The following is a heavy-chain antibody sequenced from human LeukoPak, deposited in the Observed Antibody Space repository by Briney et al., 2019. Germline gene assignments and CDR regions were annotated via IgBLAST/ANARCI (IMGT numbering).Heavy chain of an antibody. V-gene: IGHV3-48*02. CDR1: GFTFRGYS. Sequence: GGSLRLSCAASGFTFRGYSMNWVRQAVGKGLEWVSYISASSSSIYYADSVKGRFTISRDNAKNSLYLQMNSLRDEDTAVYYCARRAAGRPGADYFQHWGQGILVTVSS. CDR2: ISASSSSI. J-gene: IGHJ1*01. D-gene: IGHD3-10*01. CDR3: ARRAAGRPGADYFQH.